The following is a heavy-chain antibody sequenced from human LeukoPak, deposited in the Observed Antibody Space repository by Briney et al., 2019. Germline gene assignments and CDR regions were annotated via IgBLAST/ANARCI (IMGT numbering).Heavy chain of an antibody. CDR1: GGSISSYH. D-gene: IGHD1-26*01. J-gene: IGHJ4*02. V-gene: IGHV4-59*01. Sequence: SETLSLTCSVSGGSISSYHWRWLPQPPGKGLEWIGYIYYSGSTNHNPSLKNRVTISVDTSKNQFYLKLSSVTAGDTAVYYCASRSLGTVGFDYWGQGTLVTVSS. CDR3: ASRSLGTVGFDY. CDR2: IYYSGST.